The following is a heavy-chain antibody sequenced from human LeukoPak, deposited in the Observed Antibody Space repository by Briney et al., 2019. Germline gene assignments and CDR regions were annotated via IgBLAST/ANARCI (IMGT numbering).Heavy chain of an antibody. D-gene: IGHD1-26*01. J-gene: IGHJ6*03. Sequence: ASVKVSCKASGYTFTGYYIHWVRQAPGQGLEWMGWINANGGTTNYAQKFQGRVTMTRDTSISTAYMELSRLRSDDTAVYYCARDLGPTISGSYLIYYYYYMDVWGKGTTVTVSS. V-gene: IGHV1-2*02. CDR2: INANGGTT. CDR3: ARDLGPTISGSYLIYYYYYMDV. CDR1: GYTFTGYY.